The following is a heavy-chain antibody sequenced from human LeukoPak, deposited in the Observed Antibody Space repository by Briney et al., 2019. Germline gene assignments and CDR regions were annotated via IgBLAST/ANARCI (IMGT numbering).Heavy chain of an antibody. CDR2: ISGSGGST. CDR3: AKGVRAVAGTSWPN. J-gene: IGHJ4*02. Sequence: GGSLRLSCAASGFTFSSYAMSWVRQAPGKGPEWVSAISGSGGSTYFADSLKGRFTISRDNSKNTLYLQLNSLRAEDTAVYYCAKGVRAVAGTSWPNWGQGTLVTVSS. V-gene: IGHV3-23*01. CDR1: GFTFSSYA. D-gene: IGHD6-19*01.